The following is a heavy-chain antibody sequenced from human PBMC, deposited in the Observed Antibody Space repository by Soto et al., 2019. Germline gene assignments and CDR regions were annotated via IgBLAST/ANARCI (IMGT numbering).Heavy chain of an antibody. J-gene: IGHJ5*02. V-gene: IGHV4-34*01. Sequence: PSETLSLTCAVYGGSFSGYYWSWIRQPPGKGLEWIGEINHSGSTNYNPSLKSRVTISVDTSKNQFSLKLSSVTAADTAVYYCARGVAAAGTEWFDPWGQGTLVTVSS. CDR2: INHSGST. D-gene: IGHD6-13*01. CDR3: ARGVAAAGTEWFDP. CDR1: GGSFSGYY.